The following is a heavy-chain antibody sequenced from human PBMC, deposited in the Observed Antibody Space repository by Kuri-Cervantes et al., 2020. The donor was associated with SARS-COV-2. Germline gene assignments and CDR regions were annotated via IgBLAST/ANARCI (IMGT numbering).Heavy chain of an antibody. Sequence: GGSLRLSCAASGFTFDDFAMHWVRQTPGKGLDWVSGLSWNSVTKAYADSVKGRFTISRDNSKNTLYLQMNSLRAEDTAVYYCAKGQLGVAATGFDPWGQGTLVTVSS. J-gene: IGHJ5*02. CDR1: GFTFDDFA. CDR3: AKGQLGVAATGFDP. CDR2: LSWNSVTK. D-gene: IGHD2-15*01. V-gene: IGHV3-9*01.